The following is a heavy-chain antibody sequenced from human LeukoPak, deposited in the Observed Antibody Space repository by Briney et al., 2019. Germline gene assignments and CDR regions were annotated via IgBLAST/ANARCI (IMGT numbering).Heavy chain of an antibody. Sequence: PSETLSLTCTVSGDSISSSNYYWAWIRQPPGKGLEWIGSIFYSGTTYYSSSLKSRVTMSVDTSKTQFSLKLSSVTAADTAVYYCARLKGRVAATGYYFDYWGQGTLVTVSS. J-gene: IGHJ4*02. CDR2: IFYSGTT. V-gene: IGHV4-39*07. CDR1: GDSISSSNYY. CDR3: ARLKGRVAATGYYFDY. D-gene: IGHD2-15*01.